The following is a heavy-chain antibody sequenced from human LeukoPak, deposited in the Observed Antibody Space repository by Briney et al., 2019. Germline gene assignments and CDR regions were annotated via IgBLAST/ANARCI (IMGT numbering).Heavy chain of an antibody. J-gene: IGHJ6*03. CDR1: GFTFTSYD. Sequence: GASVKVSCKASGFTFTSYDINWVRQATGQGLEWRGWMNPNSGNTGYAQKFQGRVTMTRNTSISTAYMELSSLRSEDTAVYYCARRQQLVRPYYYYYYMDVWGKGTTVTVSS. CDR3: ARRQQLVRPYYYYYYMDV. CDR2: MNPNSGNT. D-gene: IGHD6-13*01. V-gene: IGHV1-8*01.